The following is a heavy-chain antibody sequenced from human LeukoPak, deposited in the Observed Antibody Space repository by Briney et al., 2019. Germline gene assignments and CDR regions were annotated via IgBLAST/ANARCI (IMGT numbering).Heavy chain of an antibody. CDR2: ISAYNGNT. V-gene: IGHV1-18*01. J-gene: IGHJ6*04. CDR3: ARSSSRDFDWLLAN. CDR1: GYTFTSYG. D-gene: IGHD3-9*01. Sequence: GASVKVSCKASGYTFTSYGISWVRQAPGQGLEWMGLISAYNGNTNYAQKLQGRVTMTTDTSTSTAYMELRSLRSDDTAVYYCARSSSRDFDWLLANWGKGTTVTISS.